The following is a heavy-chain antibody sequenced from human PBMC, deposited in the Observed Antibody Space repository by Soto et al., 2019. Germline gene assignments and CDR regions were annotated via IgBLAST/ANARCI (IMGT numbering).Heavy chain of an antibody. V-gene: IGHV4-61*01. D-gene: IGHD1-20*01. CDR1: GGSVSSGSYY. CDR3: PRESINNWFDP. Sequence: SETLSLTCTVSGGSVSSGSYYWSWIRQPPGKGLECIGYIYYSGSTNYNPSLKSRVTISVDTSKNQFSLKLSSVTAADTAVYYWPRESINNWFDPWGQGTLVTVSS. J-gene: IGHJ5*02. CDR2: IYYSGST.